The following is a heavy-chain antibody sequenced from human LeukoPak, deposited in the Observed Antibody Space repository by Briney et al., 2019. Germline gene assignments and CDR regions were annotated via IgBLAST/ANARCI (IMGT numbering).Heavy chain of an antibody. CDR3: AKQVPGGEYTFDS. D-gene: IGHD2/OR15-2a*01. J-gene: IGHJ4*02. Sequence: PGGSLRLSCASSGFMFASYVLTWVRLAPGKGLEWVSGISYGGDRTAYADSVKGRFTISRDNSKSTLYLQMNSLRAEDTAVYYCAKQVPGGEYTFDSWGQGTLVTVSS. V-gene: IGHV3-23*01. CDR2: ISYGGDRT. CDR1: GFMFASYV.